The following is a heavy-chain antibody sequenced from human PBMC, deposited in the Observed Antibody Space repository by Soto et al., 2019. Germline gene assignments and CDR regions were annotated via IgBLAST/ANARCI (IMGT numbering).Heavy chain of an antibody. V-gene: IGHV3-23*01. CDR3: AKAKPPIAVADPIDY. Sequence: EVQVLESGGGLVQPGGSLRLSCAASGFIFTSYAMSWVRQGPGKGLEWVSGISGSAGSTYYADSVKGRFSISRDNSKNTLYLEMNSLRAEDTAIYYCAKAKPPIAVADPIDYWGQGTLVTVSS. CDR2: ISGSAGST. D-gene: IGHD6-19*01. CDR1: GFIFTSYA. J-gene: IGHJ4*02.